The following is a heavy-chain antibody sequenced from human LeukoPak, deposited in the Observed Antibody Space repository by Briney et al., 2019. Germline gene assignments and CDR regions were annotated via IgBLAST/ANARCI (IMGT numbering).Heavy chain of an antibody. Sequence: GGSLRLSCAASGFTFDDYAMHWVRQAPGKGLEWVSAISGSGGSTYYADSVKGRFTISRDNSKNTLYLQMNSLRAEDTAVYYCAKVLSGSYSYYFDYWGQGTLVTVSS. J-gene: IGHJ4*02. CDR3: AKVLSGSYSYYFDY. CDR1: GFTFDDYA. CDR2: ISGSGGST. D-gene: IGHD1-26*01. V-gene: IGHV3-23*01.